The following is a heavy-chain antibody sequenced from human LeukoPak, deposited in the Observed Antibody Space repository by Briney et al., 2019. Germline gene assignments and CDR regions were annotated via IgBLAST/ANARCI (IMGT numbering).Heavy chain of an antibody. Sequence: GASVKVSCKASGYTFTSYYIYWVRQAPGQGLEWMGIINPSGGSRTYAQKFQGRVTMTRDTSTSTVYMELSSLKSEDTALYYCARTANSIATTAYSSSSIDYWGQGTLVTVSS. CDR1: GYTFTSYY. CDR3: ARTANSIATTAYSSSSIDY. CDR2: INPSGGSR. D-gene: IGHD6-6*01. V-gene: IGHV1-46*01. J-gene: IGHJ4*02.